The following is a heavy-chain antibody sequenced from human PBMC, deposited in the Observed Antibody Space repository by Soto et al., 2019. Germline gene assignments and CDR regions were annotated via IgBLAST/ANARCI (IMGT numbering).Heavy chain of an antibody. CDR2: IILILGIA. J-gene: IGHJ2*01. D-gene: IGHD3-22*01. CDR3: AREVDSSGYYPSWYFDL. Sequence: QVQLVQSGAEVKKPGSSVKVSCKASGGTFSSYTISWVRQAPGQGLEWMGRIILILGIANYAQKFQGRVTITADKSTSTAYMELSSLRSEDTAVYYCAREVDSSGYYPSWYFDLWGRGTLVTVSS. CDR1: GGTFSSYT. V-gene: IGHV1-69*08.